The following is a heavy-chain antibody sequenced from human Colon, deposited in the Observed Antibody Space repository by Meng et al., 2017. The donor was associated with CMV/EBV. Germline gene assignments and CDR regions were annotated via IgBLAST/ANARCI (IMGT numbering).Heavy chain of an antibody. Sequence: SGPLSLTCTVSGASVSSYYWSWIRQPPGKGLEWFGCLYHTGRTTYNPSLNSRVTMSMDTSKNQFSRNLNSVTAADTAVYYCARDSSGFAGWFDIWGHGTLVTVSS. V-gene: IGHV4-4*07. CDR2: LYHTGRT. CDR1: GASVSSYY. D-gene: IGHD3-22*01. J-gene: IGHJ2*01. CDR3: ARDSSGFAGWFDI.